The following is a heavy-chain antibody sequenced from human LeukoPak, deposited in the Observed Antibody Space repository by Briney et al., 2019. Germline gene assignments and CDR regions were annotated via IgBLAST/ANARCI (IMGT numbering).Heavy chain of an antibody. J-gene: IGHJ1*01. D-gene: IGHD3-9*01. V-gene: IGHV1-2*02. CDR1: GYTFTGYY. CDR3: ARDPRYFSSDAEYFQH. Sequence: ASVKVSCKASGYTFTGYYMHWVRQAPGQGLGWMGWINPNSGGTNYAQKFQGRVTMTRDTSISTAYMELSRLRSDDTAVYYCARDPRYFSSDAEYFQHWGQGTLVTVSS. CDR2: INPNSGGT.